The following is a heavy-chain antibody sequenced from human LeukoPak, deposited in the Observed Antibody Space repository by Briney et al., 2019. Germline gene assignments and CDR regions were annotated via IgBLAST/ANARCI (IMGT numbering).Heavy chain of an antibody. CDR3: PRGSEYDYVWGSYRPKKTIDY. Sequence: PSETLSLTCAVYGVSFSGYYWSWIRQPPGKGLEWILEINHSGSTNYNPSLKSRVTIVVETFQNQFSLKLHSVTAADTAVYYCPRGSEYDYVWGSYRPKKTIDYWGQETLVPVSS. D-gene: IGHD3-16*02. J-gene: IGHJ4*02. V-gene: IGHV4-34*01. CDR2: INHSGST. CDR1: GVSFSGYY.